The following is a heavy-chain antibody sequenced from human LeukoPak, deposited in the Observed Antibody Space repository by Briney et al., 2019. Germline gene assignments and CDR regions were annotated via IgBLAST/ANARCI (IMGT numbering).Heavy chain of an antibody. CDR1: GFTFSSYW. CDR3: ARWYCSSTSCLTFDY. V-gene: IGHV3-7*01. CDR2: IKQDVCDK. Sequence: GGSLRLSCAASGFTFSSYWMSWVRQAPGKGLEWVANIKQDVCDKYYVDPVKGRFTISRDNAKNSLYLQMNSLRAEDTAVYYCARWYCSSTSCLTFDYWGQGTLVTVSS. D-gene: IGHD2-2*01. J-gene: IGHJ4*02.